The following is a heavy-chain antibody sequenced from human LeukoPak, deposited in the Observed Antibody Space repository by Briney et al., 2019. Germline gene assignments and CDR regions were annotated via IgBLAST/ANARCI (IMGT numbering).Heavy chain of an antibody. Sequence: GGSLRLSCAASGFTFSSYAMRWVRQAPGKGLEYVSPISSNGGSTYYANSVKGRFTISRDNSKNTLYLQMGRLRAEDMAVYYCARDMGVTGSIPIYWGQGTLVTVSS. J-gene: IGHJ4*02. V-gene: IGHV3-64*01. D-gene: IGHD1-20*01. CDR1: GFTFSSYA. CDR3: ARDMGVTGSIPIY. CDR2: ISSNGGST.